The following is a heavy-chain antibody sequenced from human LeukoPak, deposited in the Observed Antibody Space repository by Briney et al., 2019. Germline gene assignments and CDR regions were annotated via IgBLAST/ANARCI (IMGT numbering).Heavy chain of an antibody. Sequence: SETLSLTCAVSGGSISSGGYSWSWIRQPPGKGLEWIGYIYHSGSTYYNPSLKSRVTISVDSSKNQFSLKLSSVTAADTAVYYCARSGYCSGGSCYLGYWGQGTLVTVSS. CDR1: GGSISSGGYS. J-gene: IGHJ4*02. D-gene: IGHD2-15*01. CDR2: IYHSGST. CDR3: ARSGYCSGGSCYLGY. V-gene: IGHV4-30-2*01.